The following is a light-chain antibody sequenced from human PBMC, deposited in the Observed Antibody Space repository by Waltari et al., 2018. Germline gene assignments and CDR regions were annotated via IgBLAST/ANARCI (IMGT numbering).Light chain of an antibody. V-gene: IGLV2-14*03. CDR3: ASFISGSTSSVL. CDR1: SSDIGAFNY. Sequence: QSALTQPASVSGSPGQSITISCTGTSSDIGAFNYVSWYQQHPGKAPKVLIYDVTNRPSGVSYRLSGSKSGNTASLTISGIQAEDEAYYHCASFISGSTSSVLFGGGTKLTVL. J-gene: IGLJ3*02. CDR2: DVT.